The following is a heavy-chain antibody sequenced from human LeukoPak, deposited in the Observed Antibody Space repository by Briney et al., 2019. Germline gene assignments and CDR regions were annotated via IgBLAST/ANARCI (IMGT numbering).Heavy chain of an antibody. Sequence: ASVKVSCKASGYTFTGYYMHWVRQAPGQGLEWMGWINPNSGGTNYAQKFQGWVTMTRDTSISTAYMELSRLRSDDTAVYYCARANRPVDYGDQVQAGNLDAFDIWGQGTMVTVSS. V-gene: IGHV1-2*04. CDR3: ARANRPVDYGDQVQAGNLDAFDI. CDR1: GYTFTGYY. CDR2: INPNSGGT. J-gene: IGHJ3*02. D-gene: IGHD4-17*01.